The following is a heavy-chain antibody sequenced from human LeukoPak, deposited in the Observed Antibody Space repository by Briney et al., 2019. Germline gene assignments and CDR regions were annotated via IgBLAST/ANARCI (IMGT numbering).Heavy chain of an antibody. D-gene: IGHD2-2*01. CDR2: INHSGST. CDR1: GGSFSGYY. CDR3: ARDSSTRGGDY. J-gene: IGHJ4*02. V-gene: IGHV4-34*01. Sequence: PSETLSLTCAVYGGSFSGYYWSWIRQPPGKGLEWIGEINHSGSTNYNPSLKSRVTISVDTSKNQFSLKLSSVTAADTAVYYCARDSSTRGGDYWGQGTLVTVSS.